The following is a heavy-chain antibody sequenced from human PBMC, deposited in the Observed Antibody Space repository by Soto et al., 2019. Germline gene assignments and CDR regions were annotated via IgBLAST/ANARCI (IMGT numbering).Heavy chain of an antibody. CDR2: ISYDGSKK. J-gene: IGHJ5*02. V-gene: IGHV3-30*18. CDR1: GFTFSNYG. D-gene: IGHD4-17*01. Sequence: GGSLRLSCAASGFTFSNYGVHWVRQAPGKGLEWVAVISYDGSKKYYADSVKGRFTISRDNSKNTLYLEMNSLRTEDTAVYYCGKYSDYGYHRDWFDTWGQGTLVTVSS. CDR3: GKYSDYGYHRDWFDT.